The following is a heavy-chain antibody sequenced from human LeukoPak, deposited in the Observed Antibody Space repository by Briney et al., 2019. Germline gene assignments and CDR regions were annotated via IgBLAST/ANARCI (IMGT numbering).Heavy chain of an antibody. J-gene: IGHJ4*02. CDR1: GGSISSYY. CDR3: ARDSRWAVAGSRFDY. Sequence: SETLSLTCTVSGGSISSYYWSWIRQPAGKGLEWIGRIYTSGSTNYNPSLKSRVTMSVDTSKNQFSLKPSSVTAADTAVYYCARDSRWAVAGSRFDYWGQGTLVTVSS. CDR2: IYTSGST. V-gene: IGHV4-4*07. D-gene: IGHD6-19*01.